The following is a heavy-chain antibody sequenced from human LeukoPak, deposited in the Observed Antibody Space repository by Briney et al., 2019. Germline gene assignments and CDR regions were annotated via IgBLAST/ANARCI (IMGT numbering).Heavy chain of an antibody. CDR2: ICYSGST. CDR3: ARGVLRFLGADYTRYYYMDV. Sequence: SETLSLTCTVSGGSISSYYWSWIRQPPGKGLEWIGHICYSGSTNYNPSLKSRVTISVDTSKNQFSLKLSSVTAADTAVYYCARGVLRFLGADYTRYYYMDVWGKGTTVTVSS. J-gene: IGHJ6*03. V-gene: IGHV4-59*01. CDR1: GGSISSYY. D-gene: IGHD3-3*01.